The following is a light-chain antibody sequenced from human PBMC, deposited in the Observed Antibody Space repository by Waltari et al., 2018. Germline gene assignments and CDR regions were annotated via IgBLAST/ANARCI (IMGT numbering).Light chain of an antibody. V-gene: IGLV1-44*01. Sequence: QSVLTQPPPTSGSPGQRGPIPCLGRPSNIGTKTVPWYQLPPGTAPKTVIFANYHRPSGVPDRFSASKSGTSASLVISGLQSEDEADYFCATWDDSLSGRVFGGGTKVTVL. CDR2: ANY. J-gene: IGLJ3*02. CDR3: ATWDDSLSGRV. CDR1: PSNIGTKT.